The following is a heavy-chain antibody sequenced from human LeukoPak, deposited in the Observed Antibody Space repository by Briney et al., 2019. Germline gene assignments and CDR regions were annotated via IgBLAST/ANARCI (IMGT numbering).Heavy chain of an antibody. V-gene: IGHV4-39*01. D-gene: IGHD3-16*01. Sequence: SETLSLTCTVSGDSIISSNYYWGWIRQPPGKGLEWIGSIYYSGSTYCNPSLKSRVTISVDTSTNQFSLKLSSVTAADTAVYYCARLYTYAYGSPGAFDIWGQGTVVTVSS. J-gene: IGHJ3*02. CDR2: IYYSGST. CDR1: GDSIISSNYY. CDR3: ARLYTYAYGSPGAFDI.